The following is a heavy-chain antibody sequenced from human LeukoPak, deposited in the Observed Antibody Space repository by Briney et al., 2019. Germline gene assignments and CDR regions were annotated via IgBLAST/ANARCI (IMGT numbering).Heavy chain of an antibody. Sequence: SETLSLTCDVSGYSISSGSYWGWIRQPPGKGLEWIGSVYHSGSTYYEPSLKSRVTISVDTSKNQFSLNLKSVTAADTATYYCAVKRAYTFWFADWGRGTLVTVSS. CDR3: AVKRAYTFWFAD. J-gene: IGHJ5*02. D-gene: IGHD5-18*01. CDR2: VYHSGST. V-gene: IGHV4-38-2*01. CDR1: GYSISSGSY.